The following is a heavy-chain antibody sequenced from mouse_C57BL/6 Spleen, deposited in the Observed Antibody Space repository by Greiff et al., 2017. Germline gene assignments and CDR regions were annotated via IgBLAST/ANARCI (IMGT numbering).Heavy chain of an antibody. CDR2: IYPGGGYT. J-gene: IGHJ2*01. Sequence: QVQLKESGAELVRPGTSVKMSCKASGYTFTNYWIGWAKQRPGHGLEWIGDIYPGGGYTNYNETFKGKATLTADKSSSTAYMQFSSLTSEDSAIYYCARCDGYYYVDYWGQGTTLTVSS. D-gene: IGHD2-3*01. CDR1: GYTFTNYW. V-gene: IGHV1-63*01. CDR3: ARCDGYYYVDY.